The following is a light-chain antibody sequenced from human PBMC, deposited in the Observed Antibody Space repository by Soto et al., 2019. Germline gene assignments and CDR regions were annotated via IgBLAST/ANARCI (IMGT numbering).Light chain of an antibody. Sequence: QPVLTQSSSASASLGSSVKLTCTLSSGHSSYIIAWHQQQPGKAPRYLMKLDGSGTYNKGSGVPDRFSGSSSGADRYLTISNFQFEDEADYYCETWDTNTRVFGGGTKLTVL. CDR3: ETWDTNTRV. J-gene: IGLJ2*01. CDR1: SGHSSYI. V-gene: IGLV4-60*02. CDR2: LDGSGTY.